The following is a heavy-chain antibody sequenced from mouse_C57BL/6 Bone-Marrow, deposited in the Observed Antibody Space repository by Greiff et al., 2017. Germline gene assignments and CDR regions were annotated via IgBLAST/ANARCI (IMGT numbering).Heavy chain of an antibody. CDR3: ARSIYYYGSRYAMDY. D-gene: IGHD1-1*01. J-gene: IGHJ4*01. CDR2: IRNKANGYTT. CDR1: GFTFTDYY. Sequence: EVQLVESGGGLVQPGGSLSLSCAASGFTFTDYYMSWVRQPPGKALEWLGFIRNKANGYTTEYSASVKGRFTISRDNSQSILYLQMNALRAEDSATYYCARSIYYYGSRYAMDYWGQGTSVTVSS. V-gene: IGHV7-3*01.